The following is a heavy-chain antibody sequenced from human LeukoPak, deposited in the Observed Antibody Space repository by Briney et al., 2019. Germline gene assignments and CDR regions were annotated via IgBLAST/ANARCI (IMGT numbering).Heavy chain of an antibody. Sequence: PSETLSLTCTVSGDSFSNYYWSWLRQPAGKGLEWIGRIYTSGSTNYNPSVKSRVTMSVDTSNNQFSLKLTSVTAADTAVYYCARQPPQYYGMDVWGQGTTVTVSS. CDR1: GDSFSNYY. V-gene: IGHV4-4*07. CDR3: ARQPPQYYGMDV. CDR2: IYTSGST. D-gene: IGHD1-14*01. J-gene: IGHJ6*02.